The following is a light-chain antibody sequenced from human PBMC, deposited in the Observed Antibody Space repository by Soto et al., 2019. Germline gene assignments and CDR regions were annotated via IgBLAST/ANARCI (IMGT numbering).Light chain of an antibody. CDR3: SSYAGNKNVV. J-gene: IGLJ2*01. Sequence: QSVLTQPPSASGSPGQSVTISCTGTSSDVGGYNYVSWYQQHPSKAPKLMIYEVSKRPSGVPERFSGSKSGNTASLTGSGLQAADEADYFCSSYAGNKNVVFGGGTKLTVL. CDR1: SSDVGGYNY. V-gene: IGLV2-8*01. CDR2: EVS.